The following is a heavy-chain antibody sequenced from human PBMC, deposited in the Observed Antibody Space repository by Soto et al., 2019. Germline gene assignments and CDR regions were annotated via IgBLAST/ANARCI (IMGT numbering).Heavy chain of an antibody. CDR2: FYSSGSP. CDR1: GGSLSGYY. D-gene: IGHD3-22*01. CDR3: AREFYYDSSGIGFDS. J-gene: IGHJ4*02. Sequence: PSETLSLTCTVSGGSLSGYYWSLIRQPPGKGLEWIGDFYSSGSPHHNPSLKNRVSISEDRSKNEFSLKLSSVTAADTAIYYCAREFYYDSSGIGFDSWGQGALVTVSS. V-gene: IGHV4-59*01.